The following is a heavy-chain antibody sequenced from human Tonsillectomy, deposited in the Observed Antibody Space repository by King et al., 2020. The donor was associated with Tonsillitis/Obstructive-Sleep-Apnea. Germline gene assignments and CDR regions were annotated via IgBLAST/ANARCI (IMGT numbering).Heavy chain of an antibody. CDR1: GGTFSSYA. Sequence: MQLVQSGAEVKKPGSSVKVSCKASGGTFSSYAISWVRQAPGQGLEWMGRIIPILGIANYAQKFQGRVTITADKSTSTAYMELSSLRSEDTAVYYCPRDGQSGGSGSLSWGQGTLVTVSS. D-gene: IGHD3-10*01. CDR2: IIPILGIA. V-gene: IGHV1-69*09. CDR3: PRDGQSGGSGSLS. J-gene: IGHJ5*02.